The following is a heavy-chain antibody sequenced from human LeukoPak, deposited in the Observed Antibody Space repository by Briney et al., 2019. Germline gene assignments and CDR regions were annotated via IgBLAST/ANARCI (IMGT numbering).Heavy chain of an antibody. Sequence: GGSLRLSCAASGITVSNNYMSWVRQAPGKGLEWVSVIYSGGSTYYADSVKGRFTISRDNSKNTLYLQMNSLRAEDTAVYYCARDDNSYYHFGFWGQGTLVTVSS. CDR1: GITVSNNY. CDR2: IYSGGST. CDR3: ARDDNSYYHFGF. J-gene: IGHJ4*02. D-gene: IGHD1-26*01. V-gene: IGHV3-66*01.